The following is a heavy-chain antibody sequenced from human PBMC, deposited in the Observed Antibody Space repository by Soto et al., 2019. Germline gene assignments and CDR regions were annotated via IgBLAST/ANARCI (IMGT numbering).Heavy chain of an antibody. CDR1: GFTFSHCG. Sequence: PGGSLRLSCATSGFTFSHCGMHWVRQAPGKGLEWVGIIWNDGTTTHYSDSVKGRFTISRDNAKNTLYLQMNSLRAEDTAVYYCAIRASYYDSSGYFDYWGQGTLVTVSS. CDR2: IWNDGTTT. CDR3: AIRASYYDSSGYFDY. J-gene: IGHJ4*02. D-gene: IGHD3-22*01. V-gene: IGHV3-33*03.